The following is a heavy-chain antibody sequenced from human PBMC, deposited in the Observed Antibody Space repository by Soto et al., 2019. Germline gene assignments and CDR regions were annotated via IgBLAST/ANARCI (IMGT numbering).Heavy chain of an antibody. CDR1: GGSFSGYY. V-gene: IGHV4-34*01. D-gene: IGHD6-19*01. CDR3: ARGKATAVAGTIPRVGWYFDY. Sequence: SETLSLTCAVYGGSFSGYYWSWIRQPPGKGLEWIGEINHSGSTNYNPSLKSRVTISVDTSKNQFSLKLSSVTAADTAVYYCARGKATAVAGTIPRVGWYFDYWGQGTLVTVSS. J-gene: IGHJ4*02. CDR2: INHSGST.